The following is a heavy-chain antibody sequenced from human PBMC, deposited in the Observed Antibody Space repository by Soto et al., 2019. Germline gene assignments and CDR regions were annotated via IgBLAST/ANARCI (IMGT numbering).Heavy chain of an antibody. J-gene: IGHJ4*02. CDR3: ARQTNSVYDFFDY. CDR2: IYYSGST. D-gene: IGHD3-16*01. CDR1: GGSISSYY. Sequence: SETLSLTCTVSGGSISSYYWSWIRQPPGKGLEWIGYIYYSGSTNYNPSLKSRVTISVDTSKNQFSLKLSSVTAADTAVYYCARQTNSVYDFFDYWGQGTLVTVSS. V-gene: IGHV4-59*08.